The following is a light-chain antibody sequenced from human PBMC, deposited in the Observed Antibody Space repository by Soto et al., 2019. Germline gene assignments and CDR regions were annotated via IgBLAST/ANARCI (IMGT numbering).Light chain of an antibody. CDR2: DAS. Sequence: EIVLTQSPATLSLSPGERATLSCRASQSVSSYLAWSQQKPGQAPRLLIYDASNRATGIPARFSGSGSGTDFTITISSLAPEDFAVYYCQQRSNWPPMYTFGQGTKLEIK. CDR3: QQRSNWPPMYT. V-gene: IGKV3-11*01. CDR1: QSVSSY. J-gene: IGKJ2*01.